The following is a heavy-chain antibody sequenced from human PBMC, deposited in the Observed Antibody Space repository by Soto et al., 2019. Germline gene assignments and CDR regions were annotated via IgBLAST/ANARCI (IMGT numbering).Heavy chain of an antibody. D-gene: IGHD3-22*01. V-gene: IGHV4-38-2*01. J-gene: IGHJ5*02. CDR1: GYSISSGYY. CDR2: IYHSGST. CDR3: ARWGSERISRGSRFDP. Sequence: PSETLSLTCAVSGYSISSGYYWGWIRQPPGKGLEWIGSIYHSGSTYYNPSLKSRVTISVDTSKNQFSLKLSSVTAADTAVYYCARWGSERISRGSRFDPWGQGTLVTVSS.